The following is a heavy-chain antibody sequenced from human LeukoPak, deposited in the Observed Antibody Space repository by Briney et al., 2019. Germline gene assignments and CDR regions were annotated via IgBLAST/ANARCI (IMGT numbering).Heavy chain of an antibody. CDR3: ASATAAAGYVDFDY. J-gene: IGHJ4*02. CDR2: INHSGST. Sequence: PSETLSLTCAVYGGSLSGYYWSWIRQPPGKGLEWIGEINHSGSTNYNPSLKSRVTISVDTSKNQFSLKLSSVTAADTAVYYCASATAAAGYVDFDYWGQGTLVTVSS. CDR1: GGSLSGYY. V-gene: IGHV4-34*01. D-gene: IGHD6-13*01.